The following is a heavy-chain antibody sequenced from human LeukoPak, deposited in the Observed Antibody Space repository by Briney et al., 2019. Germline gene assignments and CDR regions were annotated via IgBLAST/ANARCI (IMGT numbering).Heavy chain of an antibody. D-gene: IGHD3-3*01. V-gene: IGHV3-21*01. J-gene: IGHJ3*02. Sequence: PGGSLRLSCAASAFTFSSYSMNWVRQAPGKGLEWVSSISSSSSYIYYADSVKGRFTISRDNAKNSLYLQMNSLRAEDTAVYYCARGLPYYDFWSGYYNLEGLDAFDIWGQGTMVTVSS. CDR2: ISSSSSYI. CDR3: ARGLPYYDFWSGYYNLEGLDAFDI. CDR1: AFTFSSYS.